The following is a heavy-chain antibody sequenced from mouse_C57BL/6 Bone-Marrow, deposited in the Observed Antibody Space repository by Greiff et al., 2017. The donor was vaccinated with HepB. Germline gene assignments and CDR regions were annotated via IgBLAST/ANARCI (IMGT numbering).Heavy chain of an antibody. CDR1: GYTFTSYG. D-gene: IGHD1-1*01. Sequence: QVQLQQSGAELARPGASVKLSCKASGYTFTSYGISWVKQRTGQGLEWIGEIYPRSGNTYYNEKFKGKATLTADKSSSTAYIELRSLTSEDSAVYFCARPITTVGGNWYFDVWGTGTTVTVSS. J-gene: IGHJ1*03. CDR3: ARPITTVGGNWYFDV. V-gene: IGHV1-81*01. CDR2: IYPRSGNT.